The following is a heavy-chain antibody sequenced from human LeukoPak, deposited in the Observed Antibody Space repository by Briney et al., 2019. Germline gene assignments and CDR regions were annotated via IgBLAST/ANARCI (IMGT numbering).Heavy chain of an antibody. CDR1: GFTFSRYS. J-gene: IGHJ4*02. Sequence: GSLRLSCAASGFTFSRYSMSWVRQAPGQGLEWVSYISSGSSTIHYADSVKGRFTISRDNAKNSLYLQMNSLTDEDTAVYYCARDQTGDFWGQGTLVTVSS. CDR3: ARDQTGDF. CDR2: ISSGSSTI. V-gene: IGHV3-48*02. D-gene: IGHD7-27*01.